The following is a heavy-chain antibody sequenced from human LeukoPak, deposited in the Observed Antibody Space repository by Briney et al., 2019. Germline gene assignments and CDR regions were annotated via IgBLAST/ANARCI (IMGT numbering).Heavy chain of an antibody. CDR2: IIPILGIA. CDR1: GGTFSSYA. J-gene: IGHJ4*02. D-gene: IGHD3-9*01. CDR3: ARDPRYFDWLLPTC. Sequence: SVKVSCKASGGTFSSYAISWVRQAPGQGLEWMGRIIPILGIANYTQKFQGRVTITADKSTSTAYMELSSLRSEDTAVYYCARDPRYFDWLLPTCWGQGTLVTVSS. V-gene: IGHV1-69*04.